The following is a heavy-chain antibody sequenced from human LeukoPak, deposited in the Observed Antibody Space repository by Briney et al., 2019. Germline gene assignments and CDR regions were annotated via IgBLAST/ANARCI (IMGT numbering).Heavy chain of an antibody. CDR3: AKDPYYDILTGYSTFDY. CDR2: ISGSGGST. CDR1: GFTFSSYA. D-gene: IGHD3-9*01. J-gene: IGHJ4*02. V-gene: IGHV3-23*01. Sequence: GGSLRLSCAASGFTFSSYAVTWVRQAPGKGLEWVSSISGSGGSTYYADSVKGRFTISRDNSKNTLYLQMNSLRAEDTAVYYCAKDPYYDILTGYSTFDYWGQGTLVTVSS.